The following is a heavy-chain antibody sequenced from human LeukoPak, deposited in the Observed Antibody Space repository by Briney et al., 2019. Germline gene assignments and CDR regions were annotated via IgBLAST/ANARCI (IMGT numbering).Heavy chain of an antibody. J-gene: IGHJ4*02. CDR2: INSNSADT. CDR1: GYTFTGYY. CDR3: AIIYYYDSSGYYYEDDY. D-gene: IGHD3-22*01. Sequence: EASVKVSCKASGYTFTGYYMVWVRQAPGQGLEWMGWINSNSADTKLAQKFQGRVTMTRDTSISTAYMELSRLRSDDTAVYYCAIIYYYDSSGYYYEDDYWGQGTLVTVSS. V-gene: IGHV1-2*02.